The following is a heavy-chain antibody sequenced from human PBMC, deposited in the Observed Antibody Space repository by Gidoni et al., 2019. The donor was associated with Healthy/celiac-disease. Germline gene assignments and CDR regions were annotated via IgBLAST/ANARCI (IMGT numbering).Heavy chain of an antibody. CDR2: IYPGDSDT. CDR3: ARLGGQGYDSSGYYPLDY. J-gene: IGHJ4*02. V-gene: IGHV5-51*01. Sequence: EVQLVQSGAEVKKPGESLKISSKGSGYSFTSYWIGWVRQMPGKGLEWMGIIYPGDSDTRYSPSFQGQVTISADKSISTAYLQWSSLKASDTAMYYCARLGGQGYDSSGYYPLDYWGQGTLVTVSS. D-gene: IGHD3-22*01. CDR1: GYSFTSYW.